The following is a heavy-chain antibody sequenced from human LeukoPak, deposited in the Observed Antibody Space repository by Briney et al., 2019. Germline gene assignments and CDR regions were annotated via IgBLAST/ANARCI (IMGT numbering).Heavy chain of an antibody. J-gene: IGHJ4*02. V-gene: IGHV3-7*03. CDR1: GFTFSSYG. CDR2: IKQDGSER. Sequence: GGSLRLSCAASGFTFSSYGMSWVRQAPGKGLEWVANIKQDGSERNYVDSVKGRSTISRDNAKNSLFLQMNSLRVEDTAVYYCARGGTRGYSPVDYWGQGILVTVSS. CDR3: ARGGTRGYSPVDY. D-gene: IGHD5-18*01.